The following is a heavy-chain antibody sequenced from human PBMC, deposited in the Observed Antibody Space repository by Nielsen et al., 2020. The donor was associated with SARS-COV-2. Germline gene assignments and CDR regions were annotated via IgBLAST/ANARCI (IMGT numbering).Heavy chain of an antibody. CDR1: GYTFTSYA. V-gene: IGHV1-3*01. CDR3: ARSGGYDYGY. CDR2: INAGNGNT. D-gene: IGHD5-12*01. Sequence: ASVRVSCKASGYTFTSYAIHWVRQAPGQRLEWMGWINAGNGNTKYSQKFQGRVTITRDTSASTVYMELSSLRSEDTAVYYCARSGGYDYGYWGQGTLVTVSS. J-gene: IGHJ4*02.